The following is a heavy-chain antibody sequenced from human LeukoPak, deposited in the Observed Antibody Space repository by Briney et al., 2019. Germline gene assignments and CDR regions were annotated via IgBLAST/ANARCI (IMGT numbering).Heavy chain of an antibody. Sequence: SQTLSLTCAISGDSVSSNGAAWNWIRQSPSRGLERLGRTYYRSQQWYSDYAPSVKGRITLNPDTSKNQSSLQLNSVTPEDTAVYYCGRETDFGVVTNWGQGTMVTVSS. CDR1: GDSVSSNGAA. J-gene: IGHJ4*02. CDR2: TYYRSQQWYS. V-gene: IGHV6-1*01. CDR3: GRETDFGVVTN. D-gene: IGHD3-3*01.